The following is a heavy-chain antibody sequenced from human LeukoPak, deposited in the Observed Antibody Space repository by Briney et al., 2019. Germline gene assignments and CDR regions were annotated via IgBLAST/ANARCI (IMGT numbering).Heavy chain of an antibody. Sequence: SETLSLTCAAYGGSFSSYYWSWIRQPPGKGLEWIGEINHSGSSNYNPTLKSQVTISVDTSKNQISLKLSSLTAADTAVYDCARGQWRFSSSWSYNWFDPWGQGTLVTVSS. CDR1: GGSFSSYY. V-gene: IGHV4-34*01. CDR3: ARGQWRFSSSWSYNWFDP. CDR2: INHSGSS. J-gene: IGHJ5*02. D-gene: IGHD6-13*01.